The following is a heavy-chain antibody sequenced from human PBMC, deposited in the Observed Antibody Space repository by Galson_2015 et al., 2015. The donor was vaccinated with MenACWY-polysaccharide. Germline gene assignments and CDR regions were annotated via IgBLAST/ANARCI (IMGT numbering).Heavy chain of an antibody. D-gene: IGHD2-2*01. CDR3: ARAWEVPPAHYFDH. CDR2: IQQDDSEE. CDR1: GFTFSSYW. Sequence: SLRLSCAASGFTFSSYWMSWVRQAPGKGLEWVAHIQQDDSEEYYEDSVKGRFTIPRDNAKNSLYLEMNSLRAEDTAVYYCARAWEVPPAHYFDHWGQGRLVIVSS. J-gene: IGHJ4*02. V-gene: IGHV3-7*03.